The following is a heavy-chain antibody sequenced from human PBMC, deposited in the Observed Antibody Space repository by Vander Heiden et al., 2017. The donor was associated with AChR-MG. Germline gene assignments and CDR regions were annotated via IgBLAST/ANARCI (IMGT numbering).Heavy chain of an antibody. V-gene: IGHV3-9*01. CDR1: GFTFDDYA. Sequence: EVQLVESGGGLVQPGRSLRLSCAASGFTFDDYAMHGVRQAPGKGLEWGSGISWNSGSIGYADSVKGRLTISRDNAKNSLYLQMNSLRAEDTALYYCAKDIWPDSYGHGYYFDYWGQGTLVTVSS. J-gene: IGHJ4*02. CDR3: AKDIWPDSYGHGYYFDY. D-gene: IGHD5-18*01. CDR2: ISWNSGSI.